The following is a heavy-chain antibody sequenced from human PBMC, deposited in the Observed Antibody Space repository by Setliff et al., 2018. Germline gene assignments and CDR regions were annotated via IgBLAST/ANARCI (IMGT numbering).Heavy chain of an antibody. Sequence: NPSETLSLTCAVSGYSISSGYYWGWIRQPPGKGLEWIGSIYHSGSTYYNPSLKSRVTISVDTSKNQFSLKLSSVTAADTAVYYCARLYEFGELFSNYWGQGTLVTVSS. V-gene: IGHV4-38-2*01. J-gene: IGHJ4*02. CDR1: GYSISSGYY. D-gene: IGHD3-10*01. CDR2: IYHSGST. CDR3: ARLYEFGELFSNY.